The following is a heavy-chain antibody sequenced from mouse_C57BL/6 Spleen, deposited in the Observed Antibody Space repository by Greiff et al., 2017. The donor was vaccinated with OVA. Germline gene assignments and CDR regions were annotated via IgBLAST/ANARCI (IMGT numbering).Heavy chain of an antibody. J-gene: IGHJ1*03. CDR1: GFTFSSYA. CDR3: ARETRGFAG. Sequence: EVKLMESGGGLVKPGGSLKLSCAASGFTFSSYAMSWVRQTPETRLEWVATISDGGSYTYYPDNVQGRFTISRDTAQNNLCLQLSHLMSEDTAMYYCARETRGFAGWGTGTPVTVSA. CDR2: ISDGGSYT. V-gene: IGHV5-4*01.